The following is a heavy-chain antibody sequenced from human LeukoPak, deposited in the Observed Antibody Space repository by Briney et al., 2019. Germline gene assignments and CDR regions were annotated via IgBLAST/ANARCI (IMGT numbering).Heavy chain of an antibody. V-gene: IGHV3-21*01. J-gene: IGHJ4*02. Sequence: GGSLRLSCAASGFTFDNYGMSWVRQVPGKGLEWVSSISSSSSYIYYADSVKGRFTISKDNAKNSLYLQMNSLRAEDTAVYYCARGEYYYDSSGYFFDYWGQGTLVTVSS. CDR3: ARGEYYYDSSGYFFDY. CDR2: ISSSSSYI. CDR1: GFTFDNYG. D-gene: IGHD3-22*01.